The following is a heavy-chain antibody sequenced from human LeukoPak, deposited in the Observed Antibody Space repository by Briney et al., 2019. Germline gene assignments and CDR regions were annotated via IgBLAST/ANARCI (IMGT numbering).Heavy chain of an antibody. D-gene: IGHD7-27*01. CDR3: ARHETGEPYYMDV. V-gene: IGHV1-69*04. CDR2: IIPILGIA. CDR1: GGTFSSYA. Sequence: ASVKVSCKASGGTFSSYAISWVRQAPGQGLEWMGRIIPILGIANYAQKFQGRVTITADKSTSTAYMELSSLRSEDTAVYYCARHETGEPYYMDVWGKGTTVTVSS. J-gene: IGHJ6*03.